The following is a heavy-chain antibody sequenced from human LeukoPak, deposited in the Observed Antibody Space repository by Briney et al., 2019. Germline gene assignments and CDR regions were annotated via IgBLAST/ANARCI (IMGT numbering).Heavy chain of an antibody. V-gene: IGHV4-59*08. CDR3: AKRSQSARFDY. J-gene: IGHJ4*02. Sequence: SETLSFTCGVSSGSISNYYWSWIRQPPGKGLEWIAYIHYSGSTHYNPSLRSRATISVDTSKNQFSLKLTSVTAADTAVYYCAKRSQSARFDYWGQGTLVTVSS. CDR1: SGSISNYY. CDR2: IHYSGST.